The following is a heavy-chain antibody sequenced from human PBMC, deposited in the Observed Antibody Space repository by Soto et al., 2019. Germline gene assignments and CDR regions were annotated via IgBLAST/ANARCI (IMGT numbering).Heavy chain of an antibody. J-gene: IGHJ4*02. CDR2: IYNDGTYA. D-gene: IGHD6-13*01. V-gene: IGHV3-74*01. CDR3: TRGHRATSAGTSAN. CDR1: GFTFKMYC. Sequence: XRSLRLTCAGSGFTFKMYCMDWVRQVPGKGPVWVARIYNDGTYADYADSVKGRFTISRDNAKDTLYLQMNDLRAEDSALYHCTRGHRATSAGTSANWGQGTLVTVSS.